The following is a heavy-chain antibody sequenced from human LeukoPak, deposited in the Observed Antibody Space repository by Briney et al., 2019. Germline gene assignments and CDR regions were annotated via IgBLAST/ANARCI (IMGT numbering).Heavy chain of an antibody. CDR1: GGSISNSNW. J-gene: IGHJ4*02. Sequence: PSETLSLTCAVSGGSISNSNWWNWVRQPPGKGLEWIGEIYHSGSTNYNPSLKSRVTISVDKSKNQFSLKLSSVTAADTAVYYCASLIGNSHFDYWGQGTLVTVSS. CDR2: IYHSGST. V-gene: IGHV4-4*02. CDR3: ASLIGNSHFDY. D-gene: IGHD1-26*01.